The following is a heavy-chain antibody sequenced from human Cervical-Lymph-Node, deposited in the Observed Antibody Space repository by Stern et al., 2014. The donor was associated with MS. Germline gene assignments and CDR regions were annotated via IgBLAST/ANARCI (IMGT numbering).Heavy chain of an antibody. D-gene: IGHD3-16*01. CDR2: IRWNSGSI. J-gene: IGHJ3*02. CDR3: VKDSSAYESVSSGAFEI. CDR1: GFTFDAYA. Sequence: EVQLVESGGGLVQPGRSLRLSCAASGFTFDAYAMHWVRQAPGKGPEWVSGIRWNSGSIGYVDSVQGRFTISRDTAKNSLYLQMNSLRAEDTALYYCVKDSSAYESVSSGAFEIWGQGTMVTVSS. V-gene: IGHV3-9*01.